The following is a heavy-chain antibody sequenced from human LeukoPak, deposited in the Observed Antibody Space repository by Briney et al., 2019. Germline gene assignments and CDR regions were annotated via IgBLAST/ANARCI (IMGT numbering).Heavy chain of an antibody. J-gene: IGHJ6*02. CDR3: AKEKGSSGWSPMDV. CDR2: ISGGGGST. CDR1: GFTFSNRG. Sequence: GGSLRLSCAGSGFTFSNRGMSWVRQAPGKGLEWISAISGGGGSTDYADSVKGRFTISRDNSKNTLYLQMNSLRAEDTAVYYCAKEKGSSGWSPMDVWGQGTTVTVSS. D-gene: IGHD6-13*01. V-gene: IGHV3-23*01.